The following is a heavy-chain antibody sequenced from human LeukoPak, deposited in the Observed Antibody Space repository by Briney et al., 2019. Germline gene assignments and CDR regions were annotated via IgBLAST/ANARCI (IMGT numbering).Heavy chain of an antibody. CDR2: INHSGST. CDR3: ARDISCSSIRCNAY. Sequence: SETLSLTCAVYGGSFSGYYWSWIRQPPGKGLEWIGEINHSGSTNYNPSLRSRVTISVDTSKNHFSLTLSSVTAADTAVYYCARDISCSSIRCNAYWGQGTLVTVSS. V-gene: IGHV4-34*01. D-gene: IGHD2-2*01. CDR1: GGSFSGYY. J-gene: IGHJ4*02.